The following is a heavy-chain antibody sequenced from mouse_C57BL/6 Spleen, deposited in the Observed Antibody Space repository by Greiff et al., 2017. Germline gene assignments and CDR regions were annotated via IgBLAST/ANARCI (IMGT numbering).Heavy chain of an antibody. V-gene: IGHV1-64*01. Sequence: QVQLKQPGAELVKPGASVKLSCKASGYTFTSYWMHWVKQRPGQGLEWIGMIHPNSGSTNYNEKFKSKATLTVDKSSSTAYMQLSSLTSEDSAVYYCARGGYGSIAMDYWGQGTSVTVSS. J-gene: IGHJ4*01. D-gene: IGHD1-1*01. CDR3: ARGGYGSIAMDY. CDR1: GYTFTSYW. CDR2: IHPNSGST.